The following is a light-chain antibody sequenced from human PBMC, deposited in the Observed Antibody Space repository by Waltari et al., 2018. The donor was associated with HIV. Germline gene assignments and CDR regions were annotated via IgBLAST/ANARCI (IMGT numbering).Light chain of an antibody. Sequence: QAVVTQEPSLTVYPGGTVTLTCGSSTGAVTSGHYPYWFQQKPGQAPRTLIYDPTTRHSWTRARFSGSLLGGKAALTLSGAQPEDEAEYYCLLSYSGTRVFGGGTKLTVL. CDR1: TGAVTSGHY. V-gene: IGLV7-46*01. J-gene: IGLJ3*02. CDR2: DPT. CDR3: LLSYSGTRV.